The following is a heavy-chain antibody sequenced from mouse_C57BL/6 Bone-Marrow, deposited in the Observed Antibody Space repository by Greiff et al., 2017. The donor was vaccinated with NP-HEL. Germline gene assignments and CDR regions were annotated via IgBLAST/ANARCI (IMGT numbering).Heavy chain of an antibody. CDR1: GYTFTSYW. J-gene: IGHJ1*03. CDR2: IYPSDSET. Sequence: QVQLQQSGAELVRPGSSVKLSCKASGYTFTSYWMDWVKQRPGQGLEWIGNIYPSDSETHYNQKFKDKATLTVDKSSSTAYMQLSILTSEDSAVYYCALYYYGSSYGNFDVWGTGTTVTVSS. D-gene: IGHD1-1*01. CDR3: ALYYYGSSYGNFDV. V-gene: IGHV1-61*01.